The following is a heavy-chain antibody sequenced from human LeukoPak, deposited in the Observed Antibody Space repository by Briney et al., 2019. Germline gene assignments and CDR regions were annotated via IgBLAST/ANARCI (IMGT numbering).Heavy chain of an antibody. V-gene: IGHV4-34*01. Sequence: SETLSLTCAVYGGSFSGYYWSWIRQSPGKGLEWIGEINHSGSTNYNPSLKSRVTISVDTSKNQFSLKLSSVTAADTAVYYCARASDYGDYHFDYWGQGTLVTVSP. CDR3: ARASDYGDYHFDY. D-gene: IGHD4-17*01. J-gene: IGHJ4*02. CDR1: GGSFSGYY. CDR2: INHSGST.